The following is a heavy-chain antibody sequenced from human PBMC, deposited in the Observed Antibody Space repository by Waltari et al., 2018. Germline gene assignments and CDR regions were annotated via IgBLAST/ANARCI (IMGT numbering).Heavy chain of an antibody. V-gene: IGHV4-34*01. CDR2: INHSGST. CDR3: ARGPTRNWFDP. J-gene: IGHJ5*02. CDR1: GGSFSGYY. Sequence: QVQLQQWGAGLLKPSETLSLTCAVYGGSFSGYYWSWIRQPPGKGLGWIGEINHSGSTNYNPSLKSRVTISVDTSKNQFSLKLSSLTAADTAVYYCARGPTRNWFDPWGQGTLVTVSS.